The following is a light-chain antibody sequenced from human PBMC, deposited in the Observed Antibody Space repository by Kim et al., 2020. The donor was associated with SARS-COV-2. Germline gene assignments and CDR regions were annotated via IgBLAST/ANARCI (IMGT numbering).Light chain of an antibody. J-gene: IGLJ3*02. V-gene: IGLV3-21*04. CDR3: QVWDSSSDHPV. CDR1: NIGSKS. CDR2: YDS. Sequence: APGKTARITCGGNNIGSKSVHWYQQKPGQAPVLVIYYDSDWPSGIPERVSGSNSGNTATLTISRVEAGDEADYYCQVWDSSSDHPVFGGGTQLTVL.